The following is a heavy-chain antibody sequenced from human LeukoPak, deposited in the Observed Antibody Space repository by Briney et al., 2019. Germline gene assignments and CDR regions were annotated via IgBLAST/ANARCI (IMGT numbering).Heavy chain of an antibody. D-gene: IGHD2-2*01. J-gene: IGHJ4*02. CDR1: GFTFSSYA. CDR2: ISGSGGST. V-gene: IGHV3-23*01. Sequence: GGSLRLSCAASGFTFSSYAMSWVRQAPGKGLEWVSAISGSGGSTYYADSVKGRFTTSRDNSKNTLYLQMNSLRAEDTAVYYCANSRACSSTSCRTYFDYWGQGTLVTVSS. CDR3: ANSRACSSTSCRTYFDY.